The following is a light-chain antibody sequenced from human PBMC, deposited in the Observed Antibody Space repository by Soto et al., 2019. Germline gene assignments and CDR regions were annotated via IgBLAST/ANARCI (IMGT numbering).Light chain of an antibody. CDR2: GAS. J-gene: IGKJ2*01. Sequence: EIVLTQSPGTLSLSPGERATLSCRASQSVSSNYLACYQQQPGQAPRLIIYGASSRATGIPDRFSGSGSGTDFPLTISRLEPEDFAVYYCQHYGRSAYTFGQGTTLEIK. V-gene: IGKV3-20*01. CDR3: QHYGRSAYT. CDR1: QSVSSNY.